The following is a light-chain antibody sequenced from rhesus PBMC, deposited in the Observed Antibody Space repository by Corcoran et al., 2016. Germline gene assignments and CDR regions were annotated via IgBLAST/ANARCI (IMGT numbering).Light chain of an antibody. CDR3: QHYYDNPLS. CDR1: QNIYSN. Sequence: DIQMTQSPSALSASIGDRVTISCRASQNIYSNLAWYQQKPGKAPKLLIFAVSSLQTGIPSRFSGKGSGTDFTLTINSLQPEDSAAYYCQHYYDNPLSFGGGTKVELK. J-gene: IGKJ4*01. V-gene: IGKV1S12*01. CDR2: AVS.